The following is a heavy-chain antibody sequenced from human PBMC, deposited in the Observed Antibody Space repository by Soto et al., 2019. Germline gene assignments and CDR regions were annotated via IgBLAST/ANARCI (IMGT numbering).Heavy chain of an antibody. Sequence: GGSLRLSCAASGFTFSSYGMHWVRQAQGKGLEWVAVIWNDGSNKKYADSVKGRFTISRDNSKNTLYLQMNSLRDEDTAVYYCARDPGIAVAGTFFQHWGQGTLVTVSS. D-gene: IGHD6-19*01. CDR1: GFTFSSYG. CDR3: ARDPGIAVAGTFFQH. V-gene: IGHV3-33*01. CDR2: IWNDGSNK. J-gene: IGHJ1*01.